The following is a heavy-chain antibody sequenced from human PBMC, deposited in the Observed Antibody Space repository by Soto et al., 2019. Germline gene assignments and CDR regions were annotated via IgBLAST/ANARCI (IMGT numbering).Heavy chain of an antibody. Sequence: PSETLSLTCTVSGGSMSSSSYYWGWIRQPPGKGLEWIANMYFSGFYSGSTSYDPSLKSRVTISVDTSKNQFSLQVSSVTAADTAVYYCARGFDILTFGFCLDYWGQGTLVTVS. D-gene: IGHD3-9*01. CDR3: ARGFDILTFGFCLDY. J-gene: IGHJ4*02. CDR1: GGSMSSSSYY. CDR2: MYFSGFYSGST. V-gene: IGHV4-39*01.